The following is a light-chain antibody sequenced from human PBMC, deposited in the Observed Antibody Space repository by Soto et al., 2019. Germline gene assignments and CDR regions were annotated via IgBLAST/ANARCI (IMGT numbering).Light chain of an antibody. J-gene: IGKJ4*01. V-gene: IGKV3-15*01. CDR2: GAS. CDR1: QSVSSN. CDR3: EQYNNWPHA. Sequence: ETVMTQSPATLSVSPGERATLSCRASQSVSSNLAWYQQKPGQAPRLLIYGASTRATAIPARFSGSGSGTEFTLTISSLQSEDFAVYYCEQYNNWPHAFGGGTKVDIK.